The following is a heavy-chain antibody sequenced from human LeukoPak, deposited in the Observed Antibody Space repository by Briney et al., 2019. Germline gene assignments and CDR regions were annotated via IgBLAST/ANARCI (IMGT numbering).Heavy chain of an antibody. V-gene: IGHV1-69*05. D-gene: IGHD4-11*01. CDR3: AREPPVTVTHQGWFDP. CDR2: IIPIFGTA. CDR1: GGTFSSYA. Sequence: SVKVSCKASGGTFSSYAISWVRQAPGQGLEWMGGIIPIFGTANYAQKFQGRVTITTDESTSAAYMELSSLRSEDTAVYYCAREPPVTVTHQGWFDPWGQGTLVTVSS. J-gene: IGHJ5*02.